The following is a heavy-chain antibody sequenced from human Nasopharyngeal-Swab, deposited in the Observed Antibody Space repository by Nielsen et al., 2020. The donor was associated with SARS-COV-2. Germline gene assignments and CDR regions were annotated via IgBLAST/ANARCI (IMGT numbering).Heavy chain of an antibody. J-gene: IGHJ6*02. CDR1: GFTFSSYS. V-gene: IGHV3-21*01. D-gene: IGHD3-3*01. CDR3: AREGQIFGVVDYYYYGLDV. Sequence: GGSLRLSCAASGFTFSSYSMNWVRQAPGKGLEWVSSISSSSSYIYYADSVKGRFTVSRDNAKNSLYLQMNSLRAEDTAAYYCAREGQIFGVVDYYYYGLDVWGQGTTVTVSS. CDR2: ISSSSSYI.